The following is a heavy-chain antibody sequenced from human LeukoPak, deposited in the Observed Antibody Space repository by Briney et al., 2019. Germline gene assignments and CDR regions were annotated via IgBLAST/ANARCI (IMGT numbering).Heavy chain of an antibody. CDR2: IYTSGST. CDR1: GGSISSYY. V-gene: IGHV4-4*07. Sequence: SETLSLTCTVFGGSISSYYWSWIRQPAGKGLEWIGRIYTSGSTNYNPSLKSRVTMSVDTSKNQFSLKLSSVTAADTAVYYCARERVSRSYYANFDYWGQGTLVTVSS. D-gene: IGHD1-26*01. J-gene: IGHJ4*02. CDR3: ARERVSRSYYANFDY.